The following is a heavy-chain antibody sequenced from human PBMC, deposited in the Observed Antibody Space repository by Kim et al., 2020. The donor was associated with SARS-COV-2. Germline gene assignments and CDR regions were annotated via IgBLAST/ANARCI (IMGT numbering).Heavy chain of an antibody. Sequence: YYADSLKGRFTISRDNAKNSLYLQMNSLRAEDTAVYYCARDIIGYYGMDVWGQGTTVTVSS. CDR3: ARDIIGYYGMDV. D-gene: IGHD3-10*01. V-gene: IGHV3-21*01. J-gene: IGHJ6*02.